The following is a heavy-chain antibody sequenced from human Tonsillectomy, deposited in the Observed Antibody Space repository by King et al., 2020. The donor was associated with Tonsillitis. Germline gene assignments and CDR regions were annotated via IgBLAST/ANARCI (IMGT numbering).Heavy chain of an antibody. V-gene: IGHV3-48*03. CDR3: AREFRYYDSSGPPSSAFDI. D-gene: IGHD3-22*01. CDR2: ISSSGSTI. J-gene: IGHJ3*02. Sequence: VQLVESGGGLVQPGGSLRLSCAASGFTFSSYEMNWVRQAPGKGLEWVSYISSSGSTIYYADSVKGRFTISRDNAKNSLYLQMNSLRAEDTAVYYCAREFRYYDSSGPPSSAFDIWGQGTMVTVSS. CDR1: GFTFSSYE.